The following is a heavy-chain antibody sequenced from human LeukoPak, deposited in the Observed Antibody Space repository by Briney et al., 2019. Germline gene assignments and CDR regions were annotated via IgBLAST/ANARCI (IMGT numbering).Heavy chain of an antibody. CDR2: IYYSGST. CDR1: GGSISSYY. V-gene: IGHV4-59*08. Sequence: SETLSLTCTVSGGSISSYYWSWIRQPPGKGLEWIGCIYYSGSTDYNPSLKSRVTISVDTSKNQFSLKLSSVTAADTAVYYCARRTVTLDDWYFDLWGRGTLVTVSS. D-gene: IGHD4-17*01. CDR3: ARRTVTLDDWYFDL. J-gene: IGHJ2*01.